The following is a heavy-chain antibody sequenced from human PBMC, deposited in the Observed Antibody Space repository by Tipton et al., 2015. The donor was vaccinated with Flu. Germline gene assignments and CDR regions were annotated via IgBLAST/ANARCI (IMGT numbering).Heavy chain of an antibody. D-gene: IGHD4-11*01. CDR1: GDYIASDHY. CDR3: ARRDYSNYVSDPKSWFDA. Sequence: TLSLTCSVSGDYIASDHYWGWIRQPPGGGLGWIGNIHQTGTNYYNPSLRGRVTFSVDRSKNQFSLRLSSVTAADTAMYFCARRDYSNYVSDPKSWFDAWGRGILVTVSS. CDR2: IHQTGTN. V-gene: IGHV4-38-2*01. J-gene: IGHJ5*02.